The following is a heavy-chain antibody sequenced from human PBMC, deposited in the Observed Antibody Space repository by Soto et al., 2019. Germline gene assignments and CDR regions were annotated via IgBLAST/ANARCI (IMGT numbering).Heavy chain of an antibody. CDR1: GGSISSYY. D-gene: IGHD1-26*01. CDR3: ARRYGGNFDY. Sequence: QVQLQESGPGLVKPSETLSLTCTVSGGSISSYYWSWIRQPPGKGLEWIGYVYYSGSTNYNPSLKSRVTISVDTSKNQFSLKVRSVTAADTAVYCCARRYGGNFDYWGQGTLVTVSS. V-gene: IGHV4-59*01. J-gene: IGHJ4*02. CDR2: VYYSGST.